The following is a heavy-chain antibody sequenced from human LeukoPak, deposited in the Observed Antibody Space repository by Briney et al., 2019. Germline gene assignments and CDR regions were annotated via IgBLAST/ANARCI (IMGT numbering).Heavy chain of an antibody. V-gene: IGHV3-74*01. J-gene: IGHJ4*02. Sequence: GGSLRLSCAASGLTLSGYWMHCVRQAPGKGLVWVSRINGDASSTSYADSVKGRFTISGDNAKSTLYLQMNSLRVEDTAVYYCARARGNTYGYFEYWGQGTLVTVSS. CDR1: GLTLSGYW. CDR2: INGDASST. CDR3: ARARGNTYGYFEY. D-gene: IGHD5-18*01.